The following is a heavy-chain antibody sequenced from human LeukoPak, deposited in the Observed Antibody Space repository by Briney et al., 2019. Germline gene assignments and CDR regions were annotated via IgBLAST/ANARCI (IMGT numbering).Heavy chain of an antibody. D-gene: IGHD6-19*01. V-gene: IGHV3-30-3*01. J-gene: IGHJ4*02. Sequence: GGSLRLSCAASGFTFSSYAMAWVRQAPGKGLEWVAVISYDGSNKYYADSVKGRFTISRDNSKNTLYLQMNSLRAEDTAVYYCARDRKVAGFDYWGQGTLVTVSS. CDR2: ISYDGSNK. CDR1: GFTFSSYA. CDR3: ARDRKVAGFDY.